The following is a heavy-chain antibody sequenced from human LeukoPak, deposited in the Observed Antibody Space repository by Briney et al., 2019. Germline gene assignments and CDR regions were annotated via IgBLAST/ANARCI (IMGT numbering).Heavy chain of an antibody. CDR3: AISSGYYGYFDY. CDR1: GYTFTGYY. Sequence: ASVTVSCKASGYTFTGYYMHWVRQAPGQGLEWMGWINPNSGGTNYAQKFQGRVTMTRDTSISTAYMELSRLRSDDTAVYYCAISSGYYGYFDYWGQGTLVTVSS. CDR2: INPNSGGT. D-gene: IGHD3-22*01. V-gene: IGHV1-2*02. J-gene: IGHJ4*02.